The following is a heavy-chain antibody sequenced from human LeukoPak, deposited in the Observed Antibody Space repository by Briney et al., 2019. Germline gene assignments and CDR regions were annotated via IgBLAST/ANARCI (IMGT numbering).Heavy chain of an antibody. Sequence: GGSLRLSCAASGFTFDDYAMHWVRQTPGKGLEWVSGISWNSGSIGYADSVKGRFTISRDNAKNSLYLQMNSLRAGDTALYYCAKMMGVAVAGFFDYWGQGTLVTVSS. CDR1: GFTFDDYA. V-gene: IGHV3-9*01. J-gene: IGHJ4*02. D-gene: IGHD6-19*01. CDR3: AKMMGVAVAGFFDY. CDR2: ISWNSGSI.